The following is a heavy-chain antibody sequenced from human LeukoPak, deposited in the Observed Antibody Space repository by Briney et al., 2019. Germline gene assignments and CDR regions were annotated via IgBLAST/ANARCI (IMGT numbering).Heavy chain of an antibody. CDR2: ISGDGGST. CDR3: AKDMWRFGELDYDY. CDR1: GFIFSTYS. Sequence: GGSLRLSCAASGFIFSTYSMNWVRQAPGKGLEWVSLISGDGGSTYYADSVKGRFTISRDNSKNSLYLQMNSLRTEDTALYYCAKDMWRFGELDYDYWGQGTLVTVSS. V-gene: IGHV3-43*02. J-gene: IGHJ4*02. D-gene: IGHD3-10*01.